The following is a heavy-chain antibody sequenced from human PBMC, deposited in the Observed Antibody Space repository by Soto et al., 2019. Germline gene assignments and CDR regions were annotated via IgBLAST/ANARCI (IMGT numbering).Heavy chain of an antibody. CDR3: VRDPFYDYWSGSNWFDP. CDR2: INGANGDT. D-gene: IGHD3-3*01. J-gene: IGHJ5*02. Sequence: VQLVQSGAEVKKPGASVKVSCKASGYTFTHYAMHWVRQAPGQRPEWMGWINGANGDTKYSQKFQGRLTITRNTSATTAYMELSSLRCEDTAIYYCVRDPFYDYWSGSNWFDPWGQGTLITVSS. CDR1: GYTFTHYA. V-gene: IGHV1-3*01.